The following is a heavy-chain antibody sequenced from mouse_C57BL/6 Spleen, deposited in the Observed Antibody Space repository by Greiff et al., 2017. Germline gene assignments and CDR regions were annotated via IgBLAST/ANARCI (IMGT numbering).Heavy chain of an antibody. CDR3: ARAYYSNYRGAMDY. V-gene: IGHV1-64*01. J-gene: IGHJ4*01. Sequence: QVHVKQPGAELVKPGASVKLSCKASGYTFTSYWMHWVKQRPGQGLEWIGMIHPNSGSTNYNEKFKSKATLTVDKSSSTAYMQLSSLTSEDSAVYYCARAYYSNYRGAMDYWGQGTSVTVSS. CDR2: IHPNSGST. D-gene: IGHD2-5*01. CDR1: GYTFTSYW.